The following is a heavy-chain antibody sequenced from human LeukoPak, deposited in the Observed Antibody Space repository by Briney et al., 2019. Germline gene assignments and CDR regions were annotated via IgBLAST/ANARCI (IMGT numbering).Heavy chain of an antibody. V-gene: IGHV3-30*03. CDR1: GFSFGSYG. J-gene: IGHJ6*02. CDR2: ISNDGSNE. D-gene: IGHD3-3*01. Sequence: PWGSLRLSCAAPGFSFGSYGMHWVRQAPGKGLEWVSLISNDGSNEYYADSVKGRFTISRDKSKITVYLQMNSLRAEDTAVYFCARGTIFDNYGMDVWGQGTTVTVSS. CDR3: ARGTIFDNYGMDV.